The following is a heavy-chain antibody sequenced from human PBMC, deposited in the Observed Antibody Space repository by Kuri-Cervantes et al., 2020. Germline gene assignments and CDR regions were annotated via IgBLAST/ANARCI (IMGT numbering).Heavy chain of an antibody. CDR1: GGSISSYY. V-gene: IGHV4-59*12. D-gene: IGHD6-13*01. CDR2: IYYSGST. J-gene: IGHJ5*02. CDR3: ARGRIAAAGTRWFDP. Sequence: SETLSLTCTVSGGSISSYYWSWIRQPPGKGLEWIGYIYYSGSTNYNPSLKSRVTISVDTSKNQFSLKLSSVTAADTAVYYCARGRIAAAGTRWFDPWDQGTLVTVSS.